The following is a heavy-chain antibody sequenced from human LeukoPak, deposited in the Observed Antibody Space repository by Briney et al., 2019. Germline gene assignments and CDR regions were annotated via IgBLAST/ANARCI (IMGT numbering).Heavy chain of an antibody. CDR2: ISSSSSYI. V-gene: IGHV3-21*01. D-gene: IGHD5-18*01. CDR3: ARDQGGYIYGLDYGMDV. CDR1: GFTFSSYS. J-gene: IGHJ6*02. Sequence: GGSLRLSCAASGFTFSSYSMNWVAQAPGKGLEWVSSISSSSSYIYYADSVKGRFTISRDNAKNSLYLQMNYLRAEDTAVYYCARDQGGYIYGLDYGMDVWGQGTTVTVFS.